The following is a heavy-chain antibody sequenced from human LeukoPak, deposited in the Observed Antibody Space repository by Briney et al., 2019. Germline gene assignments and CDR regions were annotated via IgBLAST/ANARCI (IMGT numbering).Heavy chain of an antibody. CDR1: GGSISSGSYY. CDR2: IYTSGST. CDR3: ARDLEKYYYGSGSYYPD. V-gene: IGHV4-61*02. Sequence: SETLSLTCTVSGGSISSGSYYWSWIRQPAGKGLEWIGRIYTSGSTNYNPSLKSRVTISVDTSKNQFSLKLSSVTAADTAVYYCARDLEKYYYGSGSYYPDWGQGTMVTVSS. J-gene: IGHJ3*01. D-gene: IGHD3-10*01.